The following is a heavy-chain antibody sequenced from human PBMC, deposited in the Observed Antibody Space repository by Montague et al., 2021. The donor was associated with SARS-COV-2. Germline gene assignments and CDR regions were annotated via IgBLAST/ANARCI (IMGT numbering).Heavy chain of an antibody. CDR3: AQDSNSTGWFQVDDYFLI. CDR2: ISSSAGTT. CDR1: GFTFSSSA. D-gene: IGHD2/OR15-2a*01. V-gene: IGHV3-23*01. Sequence: SLRLSCAASGFTFSSSAMRWVRQAPGKGLEWVSLISSSAGTTYYADSVKGRFTISRDNSKNTVHLQMNSLRVEDTAVYYCAQDSNSTGWFQVDDYFLIWGQGAMVTVSS. J-gene: IGHJ1*01.